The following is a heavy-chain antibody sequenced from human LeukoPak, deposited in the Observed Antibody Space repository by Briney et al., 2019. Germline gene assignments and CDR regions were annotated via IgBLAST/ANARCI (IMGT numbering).Heavy chain of an antibody. D-gene: IGHD2-2*01. Sequence: RAAVTVSCKASGYTFTGYYMHWVRQAPGQGLEWMGWINPNSGGTNYEQKFQGRVSMSRGTSISTAYMELSRLRSDDTAVYYCARDLEGYCSSTSCNLPPSYYSDYWGQGTLVTVSS. CDR3: ARDLEGYCSSTSCNLPPSYYSDY. CDR1: GYTFTGYY. J-gene: IGHJ4*02. V-gene: IGHV1-2*02. CDR2: INPNSGGT.